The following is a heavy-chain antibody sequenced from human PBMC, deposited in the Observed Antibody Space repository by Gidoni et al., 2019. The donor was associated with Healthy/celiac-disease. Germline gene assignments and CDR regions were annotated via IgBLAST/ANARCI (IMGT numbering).Heavy chain of an antibody. CDR1: GFTFSSYS. CDR2: ISSSSSYI. J-gene: IGHJ4*02. V-gene: IGHV3-21*01. CDR3: ATLDDFWSGYWGDY. D-gene: IGHD3-3*01. Sequence: EVQLVESGGGLVKPGGSLRLSCAASGFTFSSYSMNWDRQAPGKGLEWVSSISSSSSYIYYADSVKGRFTISRDNAKNSLYLQMNSLRAEDTAVYYCATLDDFWSGYWGDYWGQGTLVTVSS.